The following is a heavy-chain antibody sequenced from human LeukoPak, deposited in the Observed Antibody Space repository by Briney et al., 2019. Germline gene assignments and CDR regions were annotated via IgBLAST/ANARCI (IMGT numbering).Heavy chain of an antibody. V-gene: IGHV3-48*04. Sequence: PGGSLRLSCAASGFTFSSYSMNWVRQAPGKGLEWVSYISSSSSTIYYADSVKGRFTISRDNAKNSLYLQMNSLRAEDTAVYYCARDKGYSYGAHFDYWGQGTLVTVSS. CDR1: GFTFSSYS. J-gene: IGHJ4*02. D-gene: IGHD5-18*01. CDR2: ISSSSSTI. CDR3: ARDKGYSYGAHFDY.